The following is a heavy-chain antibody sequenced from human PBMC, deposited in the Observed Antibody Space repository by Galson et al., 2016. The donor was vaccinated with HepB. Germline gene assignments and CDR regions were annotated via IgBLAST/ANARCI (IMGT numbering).Heavy chain of an antibody. J-gene: IGHJ6*02. CDR2: IKHDGSDK. D-gene: IGHD6-13*01. Sequence: SLRLSCAASGFTFSRSWMSWVRQAPGKGLEWVAHIKHDGSDKYYVDSVKGRLPISRDNARNSLYLQVNSLRDEDTAVYYCARGTQRSTSWSRRQVYYYGLDVWGQGTTVTVSS. CDR1: GFTFSRSW. V-gene: IGHV3-7*01. CDR3: ARGTQRSTSWSRRQVYYYGLDV.